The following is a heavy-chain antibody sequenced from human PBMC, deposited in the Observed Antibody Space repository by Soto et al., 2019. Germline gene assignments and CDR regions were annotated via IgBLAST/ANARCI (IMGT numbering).Heavy chain of an antibody. Sequence: QVQLVESGGGVVQPGRSLRLSCAASGFTFSSYGMHWVRQAPGKGLEWVAVTSYDGSNKYYADSVKGRFTIPRDNSKNTLYLQMNSLRAEDTAVYYCAKDPGGQAVALDYWGQGTLVTVSS. J-gene: IGHJ4*02. V-gene: IGHV3-30*18. CDR3: AKDPGGQAVALDY. CDR1: GFTFSSYG. CDR2: TSYDGSNK. D-gene: IGHD6-19*01.